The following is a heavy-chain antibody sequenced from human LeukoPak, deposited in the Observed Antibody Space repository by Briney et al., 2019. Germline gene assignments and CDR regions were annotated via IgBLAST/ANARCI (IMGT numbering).Heavy chain of an antibody. V-gene: IGHV4-30-4*08. D-gene: IGHD1-26*01. J-gene: IGHJ3*02. CDR3: ARDSGPYRYESKKSGSYYVGAFDI. Sequence: SETLSLTCTVSGGSISSGDYYWSWMRQPPGKGLEWIGYIYYSGSTYYNPSLKSRVTISVDTSKNQFSLKLSSVTAADTAVYYCARDSGPYRYESKKSGSYYVGAFDIWGQGTMVTVSS. CDR2: IYYSGST. CDR1: GGSISSGDYY.